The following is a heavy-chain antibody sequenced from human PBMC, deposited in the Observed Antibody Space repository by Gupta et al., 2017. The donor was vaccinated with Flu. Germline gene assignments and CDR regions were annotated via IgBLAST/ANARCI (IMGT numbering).Heavy chain of an antibody. CDR1: GINVGDYG. CDR2: IRKTDYGGTT. D-gene: IGHD3-10*01. J-gene: IGHJ4*02. V-gene: IGHV3-49*04. CDR3: YSPFGSGRY. Sequence: EVQLVESGGGLAQSGRSLRLSCTASGINVGDYGRHWGRRAPGKGLEWIGVIRKTDYGGTTEYAASVRGRFSISRDDSKSVVYLQMNSLRAEDTGTYYCYSPFGSGRYWGQGTPVTVPS.